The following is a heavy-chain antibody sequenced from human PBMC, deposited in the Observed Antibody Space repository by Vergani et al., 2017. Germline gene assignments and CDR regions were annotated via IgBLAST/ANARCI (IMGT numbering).Heavy chain of an antibody. V-gene: IGHV4-34*01. CDR2: INHSGST. CDR1: GGSFSGYY. J-gene: IGHJ4*02. Sequence: QVQLQESGPGLVKPSETLSLTCAVYGGSFSGYYWSWIRQPPGKGLEWIGEINHSGSTNYNPSLKSRVTISVDTSKNQFSLKLSSVTAADTAVYYCASREGDYWGQGTLVTVSS. CDR3: ASREGDY. D-gene: IGHD1-26*01.